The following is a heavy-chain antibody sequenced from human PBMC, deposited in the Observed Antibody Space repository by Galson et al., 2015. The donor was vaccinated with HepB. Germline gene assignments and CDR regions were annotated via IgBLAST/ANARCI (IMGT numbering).Heavy chain of an antibody. CDR3: AKDPRDGHYYDSSGYYPDY. Sequence: SLRLSCAASGFTFSSYGMHWVRKAPGKGLEWVAFIRYDGSNKYYADSVKGRFTISRDNSKNTLYLQMNSLRAEDTAVYYCAKDPRDGHYYDSSGYYPDYWGHGTLVTVSS. CDR2: IRYDGSNK. CDR1: GFTFSSYG. D-gene: IGHD3-22*01. V-gene: IGHV3-30*02. J-gene: IGHJ4*01.